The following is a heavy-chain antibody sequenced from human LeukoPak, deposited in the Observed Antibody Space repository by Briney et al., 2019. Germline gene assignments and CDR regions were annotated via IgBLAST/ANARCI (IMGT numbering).Heavy chain of an antibody. CDR1: GGSIRPYY. V-gene: IGHV4-59*01. J-gene: IGHJ4*02. CDR3: ARGGSGRSDVGYYLDY. Sequence: SETLSLTCTVSGGSIRPYYWNWIRQPPGKGLEWIGFMFYNGYTDYNPSLKSRVTISLDTSKHQFSLKLSSVTAADTAVHFCARGGSGRSDVGYYLDYWGRGNLVNVSS. CDR2: MFYNGYT. D-gene: IGHD1-26*01.